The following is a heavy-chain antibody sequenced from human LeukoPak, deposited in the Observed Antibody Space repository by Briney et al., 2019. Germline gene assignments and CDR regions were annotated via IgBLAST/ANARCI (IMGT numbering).Heavy chain of an antibody. J-gene: IGHJ4*02. CDR1: GSYVRSAGFH. V-gene: IGHV4-31*03. CDR3: ARGPEARITIFGVVSRFDY. D-gene: IGHD3-3*01. Sequence: SETLSHTRTLSGSYVRSAGFHSAWLRQHPCKCLESVGNISYRGSTYYSPSLKTRVTISVDTSKTQFSLRLSSVTAADTAVYYCARGPEARITIFGVVSRFDYWGQGSLATVSS. CDR2: ISYRGST.